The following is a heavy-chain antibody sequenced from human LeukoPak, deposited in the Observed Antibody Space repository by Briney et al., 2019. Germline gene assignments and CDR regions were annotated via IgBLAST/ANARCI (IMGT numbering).Heavy chain of an antibody. J-gene: IGHJ4*02. CDR2: ISGYNGDT. CDR3: ARKAYGDYAQNDY. D-gene: IGHD4-17*01. V-gene: IGHV1-18*01. Sequence: ASVTVSCKASGYTFTDYGINWVRQAPGQGLEWMGWISGYNGDTKYAQRLQGRVTMTTDTSTSTAYMELRSLRSDDTAVYYCARKAYGDYAQNDYWGQGTLVTVSS. CDR1: GYTFTDYG.